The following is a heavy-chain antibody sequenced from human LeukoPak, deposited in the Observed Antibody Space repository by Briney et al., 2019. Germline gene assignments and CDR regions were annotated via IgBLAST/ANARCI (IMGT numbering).Heavy chain of an antibody. Sequence: LGESLQISCKGSGYSFTSYWIGWVRQMPGKGVEWMGIIYPHDSETRYSPSFQGQVTISADKSISTAYLQWSSLKASDTAMYYCAMVVGATDTDEAFDIWGQGTMVTVSS. J-gene: IGHJ3*02. D-gene: IGHD1-26*01. V-gene: IGHV5-51*01. CDR3: AMVVGATDTDEAFDI. CDR1: GYSFTSYW. CDR2: IYPHDSET.